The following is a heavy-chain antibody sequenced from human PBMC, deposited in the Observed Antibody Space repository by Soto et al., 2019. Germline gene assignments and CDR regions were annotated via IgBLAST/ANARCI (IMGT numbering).Heavy chain of an antibody. V-gene: IGHV1-8*01. Sequence: QEQLVQSGAEVKKPGAPVKVSCKASGYTFSNYNINWVRQASGQGLEWMGWMNPDSGNTGYAEKFQGRVTMTRNSSISTAYMELSGLRSEDTAVYYCAREAASDPSFYYHYMDVWGKGTTVTVS. D-gene: IGHD3-10*01. J-gene: IGHJ6*03. CDR3: AREAASDPSFYYHYMDV. CDR1: GYTFSNYN. CDR2: MNPDSGNT.